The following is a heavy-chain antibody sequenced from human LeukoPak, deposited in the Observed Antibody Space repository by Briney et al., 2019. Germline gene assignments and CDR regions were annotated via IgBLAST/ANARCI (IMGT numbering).Heavy chain of an antibody. CDR2: ISHSGST. CDR3: ARDSPAYCSGGNCYNWYFDL. J-gene: IGHJ2*01. CDR1: GDSITNRNW. V-gene: IGHV4-4*02. D-gene: IGHD2-15*01. Sequence: SETLSPTCAVSGDSITNRNWWNWVRQPPGKGLEWIGEISHSGSTNYNPSLKSRVTISVDKSKNEFSLNLSSVTAADTAVYYCARDSPAYCSGGNCYNWYFDLWGRGTLVSVSS.